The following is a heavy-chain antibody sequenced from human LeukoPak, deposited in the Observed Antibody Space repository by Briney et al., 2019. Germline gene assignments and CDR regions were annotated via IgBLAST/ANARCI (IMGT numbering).Heavy chain of an antibody. D-gene: IGHD6-13*01. CDR1: SGSFSGYS. J-gene: IGHJ5*02. CDR3: ARRGYSRNWFDP. Sequence: SETLSLTCAVYSGSFSGYSWSWIRQPPGKGLEWIGEINHSGSINYNPSVRSRVTISEDTSKNQFSLNLNSVTAADTVVYYCARRGYSRNWFDPWGQGTLVTVSS. V-gene: IGHV4-34*01. CDR2: INHSGSI.